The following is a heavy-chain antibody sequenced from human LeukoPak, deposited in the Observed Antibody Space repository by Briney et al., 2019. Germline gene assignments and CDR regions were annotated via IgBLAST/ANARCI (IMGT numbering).Heavy chain of an antibody. V-gene: IGHV4-34*01. CDR2: INHSGST. CDR1: GGSFSGYY. D-gene: IGHD3-10*01. J-gene: IGHJ4*02. Sequence: SETLSLTCAVYGGSFSGYYWSWIRQPPGKGLEWIGEINHSGSTNYNPSLKSRVTISVDTSKNQFSLKLSSVTAADTAVYYCARVRDYYGSGSHSKGGRRIDYWGQGTPVTVSS. CDR3: ARVRDYYGSGSHSKGGRRIDY.